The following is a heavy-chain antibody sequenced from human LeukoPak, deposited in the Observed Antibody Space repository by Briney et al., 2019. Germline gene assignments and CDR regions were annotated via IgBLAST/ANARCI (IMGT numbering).Heavy chain of an antibody. CDR3: AKAAADGFYYFDY. V-gene: IGHV3-23*01. D-gene: IGHD6-13*01. CDR1: GFTFSSYA. J-gene: IGHJ4*02. CDR2: ISGSGGTT. Sequence: PGGSLRLSCAASGFTFSSYAMSWVRQAPGKGLEWVSAISGSGGTTYYADSVKGRFTISRDKSMNTLYLQMNSQRVEDTAVYYCAKAAADGFYYFDYWGQGTLVTVSS.